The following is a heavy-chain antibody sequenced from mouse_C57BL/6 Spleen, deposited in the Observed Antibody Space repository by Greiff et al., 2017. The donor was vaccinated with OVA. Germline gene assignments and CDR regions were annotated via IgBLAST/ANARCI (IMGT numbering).Heavy chain of an antibody. D-gene: IGHD1-1*01. CDR1: GYAFSSYW. CDR3: AREGGYYGRYFDV. J-gene: IGHJ1*03. Sequence: VQLQQSGAELVKPGASVKISCKASGYAFSSYWMNWVKQRPGKGLEWIGQIYPGDGDTNYNGKFKGKATLTADKSSSTAYMQLSSLTSEDSAVYFCAREGGYYGRYFDVWGTGTTVTVSS. CDR2: IYPGDGDT. V-gene: IGHV1-80*01.